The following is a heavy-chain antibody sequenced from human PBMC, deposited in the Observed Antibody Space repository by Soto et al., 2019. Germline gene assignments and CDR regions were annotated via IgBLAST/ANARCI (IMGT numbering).Heavy chain of an antibody. Sequence: GGSLRLSCAASGFTFSSYAMSWVRQAPGKGLEWVSAISGSGGSTYYADSMKGRFTISRDNSKNTLFLQMNSLRAEDTALYYCAKETTLEEWETPFDYWGRGTLVTVSS. CDR1: GFTFSSYA. V-gene: IGHV3-23*01. D-gene: IGHD1-26*01. CDR3: AKETTLEEWETPFDY. CDR2: ISGSGGST. J-gene: IGHJ4*02.